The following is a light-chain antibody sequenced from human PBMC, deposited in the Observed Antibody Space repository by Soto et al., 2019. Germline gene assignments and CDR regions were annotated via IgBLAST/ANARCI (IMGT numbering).Light chain of an antibody. CDR2: DAS. J-gene: IGKJ4*01. CDR3: QQYGSSVLT. CDR1: QSITSSY. Sequence: EIVLTQSPGTLSLSPGERATLSCRASQSITSSYLAWYQQKPGQAPRLLIHDASIRATGIPDRFSGSGSGTDFTLTISRLEPEDFAVYYCQQYGSSVLTFGGGTKVEIK. V-gene: IGKV3-20*01.